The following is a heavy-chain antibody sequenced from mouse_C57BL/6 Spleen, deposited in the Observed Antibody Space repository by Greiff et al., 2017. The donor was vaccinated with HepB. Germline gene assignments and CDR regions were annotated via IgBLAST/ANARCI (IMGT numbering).Heavy chain of an antibody. CDR3: ARDFLYSNYEAFGY. D-gene: IGHD2-5*01. V-gene: IGHV5-4*01. J-gene: IGHJ3*01. Sequence: EVQVVESGGGLVKPGGSLKLSCAASGFTFSSYAMSWVRQTPEKRLEWVATISDGGSYTYYPENVKGRFTISRDNAKKNLYLQMSHLKAEETAMYYCARDFLYSNYEAFGYWGQGTLVTVSA. CDR2: ISDGGSYT. CDR1: GFTFSSYA.